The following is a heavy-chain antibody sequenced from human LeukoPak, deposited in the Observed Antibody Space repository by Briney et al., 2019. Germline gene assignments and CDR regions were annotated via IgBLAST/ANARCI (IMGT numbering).Heavy chain of an antibody. V-gene: IGHV1-2*06. Sequence: GASVKVSCKASGYTLTDYCMHWVRQASGQALEWMGRINPNSGGTNYAQKFQGRVTMTRDTSISTVYMELSRLRSDDTAVYYCARVGYYESSGYYEYWGQGTLVTVSS. CDR2: INPNSGGT. J-gene: IGHJ4*02. CDR3: ARVGYYESSGYYEY. D-gene: IGHD3-22*01. CDR1: GYTLTDYC.